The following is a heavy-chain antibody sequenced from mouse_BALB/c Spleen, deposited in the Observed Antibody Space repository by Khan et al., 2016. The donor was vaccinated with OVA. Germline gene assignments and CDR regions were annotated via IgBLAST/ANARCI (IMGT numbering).Heavy chain of an antibody. V-gene: IGHV3-2*02. CDR1: GYSITSDYA. CDR3: ARGRAY. D-gene: IGHD3-3*01. CDR2: ISYSGST. Sequence: EVQLQESGPGLVKPSQSLSLTCTVTGYSITSDYAWNWIRQFPGNKLEWMGYISYSGSTSYTPSLKSRISIIRDTSKNQFFLQLNSVTTEDTATYYWARGRAYWGQGTLVTVSA. J-gene: IGHJ3*01.